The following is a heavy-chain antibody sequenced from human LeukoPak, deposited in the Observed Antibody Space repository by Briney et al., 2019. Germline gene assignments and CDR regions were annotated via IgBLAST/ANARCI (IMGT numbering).Heavy chain of an antibody. CDR1: GGSISSSNYY. CDR2: IYYSGST. CDR3: ARRVIAAPGTPPAEYFQY. V-gene: IGHV4-39*01. Sequence: PSETLSLTCTVSGGSISSSNYYWGWIRQPPGKGLEWIGSIYYSGSTHYNPSLKSRVTISVDTSKNQFSLKLSSVTAADTAVYYCARRVIAAPGTPPAEYFQYWGQGTLVTVSS. J-gene: IGHJ1*01. D-gene: IGHD6-13*01.